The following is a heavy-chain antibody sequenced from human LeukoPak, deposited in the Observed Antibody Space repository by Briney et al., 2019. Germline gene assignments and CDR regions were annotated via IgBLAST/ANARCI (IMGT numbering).Heavy chain of an antibody. CDR3: ARHKWDLDY. CDR2: IYPRDSDT. D-gene: IGHD1-26*01. Sequence: GESLKISCKASGYIFTNYWIGWVRQMPGKGLEWMGIIYPRDSDTRYSPSFQGQVTVSADKSISTAYLQWNTLEASDTAMYYCARHKWDLDYWGQGTLVTVSS. CDR1: GYIFTNYW. J-gene: IGHJ4*02. V-gene: IGHV5-51*01.